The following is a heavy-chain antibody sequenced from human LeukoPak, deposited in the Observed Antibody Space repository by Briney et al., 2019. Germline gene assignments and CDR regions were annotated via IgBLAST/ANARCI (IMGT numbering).Heavy chain of an antibody. V-gene: IGHV1-2*02. CDR2: INPNSGGT. CDR1: GYTFTGYY. CDR3: ARPRYYYDSSGYCDY. Sequence: ASVKVSCKASGYTFTGYYMHWVRQAPGQGLEWMGWINPNSGGTNYAQKFQGRVTMTGDSSISTAYMELSRLRSDDTAVYYCARPRYYYDSSGYCDYWGQGTLVTVSS. D-gene: IGHD3-22*01. J-gene: IGHJ4*02.